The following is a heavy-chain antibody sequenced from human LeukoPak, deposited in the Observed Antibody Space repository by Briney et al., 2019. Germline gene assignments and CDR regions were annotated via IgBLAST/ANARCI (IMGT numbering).Heavy chain of an antibody. Sequence: GGSLRLSCAASGFTVSSNYMSWVRQAPGKGLEWVSVIYSGGSTYYADSVKGRFTISRDNSKNTLYLQMNSQRAEDTAVYYCARVSSSWYHGMDVWGQGTTVTVSS. V-gene: IGHV3-53*01. J-gene: IGHJ6*02. CDR1: GFTVSSNY. CDR3: ARVSSSWYHGMDV. D-gene: IGHD6-13*01. CDR2: IYSGGST.